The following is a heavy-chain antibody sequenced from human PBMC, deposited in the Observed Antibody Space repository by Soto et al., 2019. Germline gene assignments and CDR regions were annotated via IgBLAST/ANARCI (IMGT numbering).Heavy chain of an antibody. CDR1: GFIFSNFG. CDR3: ARGLRSVLDY. V-gene: IGHV3-33*01. D-gene: IGHD6-6*01. CDR2: ISSDEKIK. Sequence: GGSLRPSCVASGFIFSNFGMHWVRQAPGKGLEWVAVISSDEKIKQYADSVRGRFAISRDNSKNTLYLQMTSLRAEDTAIYYCARGLRSVLDYWGQGTLVTVSS. J-gene: IGHJ4*02.